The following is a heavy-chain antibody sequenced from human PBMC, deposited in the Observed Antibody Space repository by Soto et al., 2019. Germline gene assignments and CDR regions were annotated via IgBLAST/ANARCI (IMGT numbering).Heavy chain of an antibody. D-gene: IGHD3-3*01. CDR1: GGFLRRSNR. CDR2: IYHSGST. Sequence: SQNLRLTYTVSGGFLRRSNRWSWGRQPPGKGLEWIGEIYHSGSTNYNPSLKSRVTISVDKSKNQFYLKLSSVTAADTAVYYGARWPTIFGVVSRQASSCMDFWGQGTSVSVS. V-gene: IGHV4-4*02. CDR3: ARWPTIFGVVSRQASSCMDF. J-gene: IGHJ6*02.